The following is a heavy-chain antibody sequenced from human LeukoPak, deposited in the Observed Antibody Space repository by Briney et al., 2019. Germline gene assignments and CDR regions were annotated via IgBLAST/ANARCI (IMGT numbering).Heavy chain of an antibody. D-gene: IGHD3-22*01. CDR2: IYHSGST. Sequence: SETLSLTCIVSGYSISSGYYWGWIRQPPGKGLEWIGSIYHSGSTYYNPSLKSRVTISVDTSKNQFSLKLSSVTAADTAVYHCAREAFSSGYYDDYWGQGTLVTVS. V-gene: IGHV4-38-2*02. CDR1: GYSISSGYY. J-gene: IGHJ4*02. CDR3: AREAFSSGYYDDY.